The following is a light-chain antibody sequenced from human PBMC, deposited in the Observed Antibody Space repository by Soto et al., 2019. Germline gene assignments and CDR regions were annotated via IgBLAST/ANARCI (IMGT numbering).Light chain of an antibody. CDR3: QQYGSSPLT. J-gene: IGKJ4*01. V-gene: IGKV3-20*01. CDR1: QSVSSY. CDR2: DTS. Sequence: EIVLTQSPGTLSLSVGERVTLSCRASQSVSSYLAWYQQTPGQAPRLLIYDTSNRATGTPDRFSGSGSGTDVHLTSSRLEPEDFTVYYCQQYGSSPLTFGGGTTVEIK.